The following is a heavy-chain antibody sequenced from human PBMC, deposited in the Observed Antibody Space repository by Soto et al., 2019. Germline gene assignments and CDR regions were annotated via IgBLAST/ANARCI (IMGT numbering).Heavy chain of an antibody. CDR2: INPYNGNT. D-gene: IGHD6-13*01. CDR3: ARVVGGLAAPRAWPV. CDR1: GYTFTSYG. Sequence: GASVKVSCKSSGYTFTSYGISWVRQAPGQGLEWMAWINPYNGNTKYAEKFLGRVTVTTDTSTATAYMEVRSLTSDDTAVFYCARVVGGLAAPRAWPVWGQGPPVT. J-gene: IGHJ4*02. V-gene: IGHV1-18*01.